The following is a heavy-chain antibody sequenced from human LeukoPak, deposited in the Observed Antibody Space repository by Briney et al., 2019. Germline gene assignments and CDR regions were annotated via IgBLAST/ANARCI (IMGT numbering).Heavy chain of an antibody. CDR1: GGSISSSSYY. Sequence: SETLSLTCTVSGGSISSSSYYWGWIRQPPGKGLEWLGSIYYSGSTYYNPSLESRVTMSVDTSKNQFSLKLSSVTAADTAVYDCARDKKGANDYYYMDVWGKGTTVTISS. CDR3: ARDKKGANDYYYMDV. J-gene: IGHJ6*03. D-gene: IGHD4/OR15-4a*01. CDR2: IYYSGST. V-gene: IGHV4-39*07.